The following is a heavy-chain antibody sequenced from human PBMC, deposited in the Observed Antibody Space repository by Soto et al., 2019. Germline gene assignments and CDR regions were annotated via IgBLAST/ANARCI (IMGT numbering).Heavy chain of an antibody. CDR2: ISAYNGNT. D-gene: IGHD6-25*01. CDR1: GYTFTSYG. J-gene: IGHJ3*02. V-gene: IGHV1-18*01. CDR3: ASRGRSVGAFDI. Sequence: ASVKVSCKASGYTFTSYGISWVRQAPGQGLEWMGWISAYNGNTNYAQKLQGRVTMTTDTSTSTAYMELRSLRSDDTAVYSCASRGRSVGAFDIWGQGTMVTVSS.